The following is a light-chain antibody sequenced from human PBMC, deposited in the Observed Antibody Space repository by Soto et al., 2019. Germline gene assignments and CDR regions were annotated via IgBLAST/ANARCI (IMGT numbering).Light chain of an antibody. CDR1: QSISTW. CDR3: QQYNSYSLT. J-gene: IGKJ4*01. Sequence: DIQMTQSPSTLSASVGDRVTITCRASQSISTWLAWYQQKPGKAPNLLLYDASRLQSGVPSRFSGSASGTEFTLTITSLQPDDFATYYCQQYNSYSLTFGGGTKVEIK. CDR2: DAS. V-gene: IGKV1-5*01.